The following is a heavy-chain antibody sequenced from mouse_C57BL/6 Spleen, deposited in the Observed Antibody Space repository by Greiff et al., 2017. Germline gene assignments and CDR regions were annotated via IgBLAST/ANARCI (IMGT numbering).Heavy chain of an antibody. CDR3: ARDHHDGAY. Sequence: EVQGVESGGGLVKPGGSLKLSCAASGFTFSSYAMSWVRQTPEKRLEWVATISDGGSYTYYPDNVKGRFTISRDNAKNNLYLQMSHLKSEDTAMYYCARDHHDGAYWGQGTLVTVSA. D-gene: IGHD2-12*01. CDR1: GFTFSSYA. CDR2: ISDGGSYT. J-gene: IGHJ3*01. V-gene: IGHV5-4*01.